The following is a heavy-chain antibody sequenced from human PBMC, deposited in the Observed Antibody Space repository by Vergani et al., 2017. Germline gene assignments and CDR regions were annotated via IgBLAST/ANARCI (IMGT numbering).Heavy chain of an antibody. V-gene: IGHV3-NL1*01. Sequence: QVQLVESGGGVVQPGGSLRLSCVASGFTFNSYGMHWVRQAPGKGLEWVSGISGQNFRTQYADSVKGRFTISRDDSKNTVYLQINSLRAEDTAFYYFADLYGDDGFSPFWGQGALVTVSS. CDR3: ADLYGDDGFSPF. D-gene: IGHD2-21*01. CDR1: GFTFNSYG. CDR2: ISGQNFRT. J-gene: IGHJ4*02.